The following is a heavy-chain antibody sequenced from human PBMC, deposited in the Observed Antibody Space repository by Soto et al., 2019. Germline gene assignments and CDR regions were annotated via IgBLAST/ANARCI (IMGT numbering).Heavy chain of an antibody. V-gene: IGHV3-15*06. J-gene: IGHJ4*02. CDR1: GFTLSNAW. Sequence: EVQLVESGGGLVEPGGSLRLSCAASGFTLSNAWMSWVRQAPGKGLEWVGRIQNKADGGATIYAAPVRGRFTITRDDSKNTLDLQMSSQKTEDTAMYYCTRVNLGKLDYWGQGTLATVSS. CDR2: IQNKADGGAT. CDR3: TRVNLGKLDY. D-gene: IGHD3-16*01.